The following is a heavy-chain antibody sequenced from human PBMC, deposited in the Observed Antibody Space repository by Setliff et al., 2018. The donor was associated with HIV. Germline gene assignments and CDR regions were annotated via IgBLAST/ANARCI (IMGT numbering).Heavy chain of an antibody. CDR3: AKELKYSYGFGYYYGMDV. V-gene: IGHV3-33*06. Sequence: GGSLRLSCAASGFTFSSYGMHWVRQAPGKGLEWVAVIWYDGSNEYYADSVKGRFTISRDNSKNTLYLQMNSLRAEDTAVYYCAKELKYSYGFGYYYGMDVWGQGTTVTVSS. D-gene: IGHD5-18*01. CDR2: IWYDGSNE. CDR1: GFTFSSYG. J-gene: IGHJ6*02.